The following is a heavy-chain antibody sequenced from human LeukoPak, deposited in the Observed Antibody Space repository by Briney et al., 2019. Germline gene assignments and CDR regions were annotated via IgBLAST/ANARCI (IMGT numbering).Heavy chain of an antibody. J-gene: IGHJ4*02. CDR3: VVPGSPFDY. CDR2: INSDGSST. V-gene: IGHV3-74*01. Sequence: GGSLRLSCAASGFTFSSYWIHWVRHAPGKGLVWVSRINSDGSSTSYADSVKGRFTTSRDNAKNTVYLQMNSLRVEDTAVYYCVVPGSPFDYGGQGTLVTVSS. D-gene: IGHD1-26*01. CDR1: GFTFSSYW.